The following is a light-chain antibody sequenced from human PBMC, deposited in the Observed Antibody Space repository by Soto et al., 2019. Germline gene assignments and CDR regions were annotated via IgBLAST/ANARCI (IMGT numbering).Light chain of an antibody. V-gene: IGKV3-11*01. Sequence: DIVLTQSPATLSLSPGERATLSCRASQTVSIYLAWYQQKPGQAPRLLMYDASNRATGIPARFSGSGSGTDFTLTISSLEPEDFAVYYCQHRSNWPPWTFGQGTKVDIK. J-gene: IGKJ1*01. CDR3: QHRSNWPPWT. CDR2: DAS. CDR1: QTVSIY.